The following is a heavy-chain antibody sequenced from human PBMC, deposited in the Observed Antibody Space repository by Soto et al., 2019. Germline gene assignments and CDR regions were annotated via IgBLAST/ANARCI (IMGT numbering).Heavy chain of an antibody. Sequence: LSLTCTVSGGSISSSSYYWGWIRQPPGKGLEWIGSIYYSGSTYYNPSLKSRVTISVDTSKNQFSLKLSSVTAADTAVYYCARQSGDYYYYGMDVWGQGTTVTVSS. CDR2: IYYSGST. CDR1: GGSISSSSYY. D-gene: IGHD1-26*01. V-gene: IGHV4-39*01. J-gene: IGHJ6*02. CDR3: ARQSGDYYYYGMDV.